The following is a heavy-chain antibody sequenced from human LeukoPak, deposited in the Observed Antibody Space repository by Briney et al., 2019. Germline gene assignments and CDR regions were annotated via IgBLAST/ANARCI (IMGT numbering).Heavy chain of an antibody. CDR2: INHSGST. V-gene: IGHV4-34*01. CDR1: GGSFSGYY. CDR3: ARVLLVPAHYYYYMDV. J-gene: IGHJ6*03. Sequence: PSETLSLTCAVYGGSFSGYYWSWIRQPPGKGLEWIGEINHSGSTNYNPSLKSRVTISVDTSKNQFSLKLSSVTAADTAVYYCARVLLVPAHYYYYMDVWGKGTTVTVSS. D-gene: IGHD2-2*01.